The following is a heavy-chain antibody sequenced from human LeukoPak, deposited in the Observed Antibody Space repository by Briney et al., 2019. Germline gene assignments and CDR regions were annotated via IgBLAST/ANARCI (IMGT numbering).Heavy chain of an antibody. CDR3: ARGVVVAATHFDY. CDR2: IYYSGST. Sequence: SETLSLTCTVSGGSISSYYWSWIRQSPGKGLEWIGYIYYSGSTNYNPSLKSRVTISVDTSKNQFSLKLSSVTAADTAVYYCARGVVVAATHFDYWGQGTLVTVSS. CDR1: GGSISSYY. J-gene: IGHJ4*02. V-gene: IGHV4-59*01. D-gene: IGHD2-15*01.